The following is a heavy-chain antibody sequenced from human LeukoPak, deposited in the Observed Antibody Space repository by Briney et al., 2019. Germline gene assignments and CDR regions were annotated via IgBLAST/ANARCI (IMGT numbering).Heavy chain of an antibody. J-gene: IGHJ2*01. D-gene: IGHD5-24*01. Sequence: ASVKVSCTASGGTFSSYAISWVRQAPGQGLEWMGGIIPIFGTANYAQKFQGRVTITADESTSTAYMELSSLRSEDTAVYYCARGRVRMAQYWYFDLWGRGTLVTVSS. CDR1: GGTFSSYA. CDR2: IIPIFGTA. V-gene: IGHV1-69*13. CDR3: ARGRVRMAQYWYFDL.